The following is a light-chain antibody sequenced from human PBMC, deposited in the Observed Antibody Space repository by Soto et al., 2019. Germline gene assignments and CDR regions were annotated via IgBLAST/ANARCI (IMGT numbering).Light chain of an antibody. CDR3: QSYDSSLSGSV. J-gene: IGLJ3*02. CDR1: SFNIGAGYD. Sequence: QAVVTQPPSVSGAPGQRVTISCTGSSFNIGAGYDVHWYQQLPGTAPKLLIYGNNNRPSGVPDRFSGSKSDTSASLAITGLQAEDEADYYCQSYDSSLSGSVFGGGTKLTVL. CDR2: GNN. V-gene: IGLV1-40*01.